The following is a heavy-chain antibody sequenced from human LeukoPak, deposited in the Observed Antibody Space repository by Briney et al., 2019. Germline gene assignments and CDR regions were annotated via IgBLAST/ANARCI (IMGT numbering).Heavy chain of an antibody. D-gene: IGHD4-11*01. CDR2: VHYSGTA. V-gene: IGHV4-59*01. J-gene: IGHJ3*02. CDR1: DGSITNYD. CDR3: ARVTRHDAFDI. Sequence: SETLSLTCTVSDGSITNYDWSWVRQPPGKGLEFIGHVHYSGTANYNPSLRSRVTISIDTSKKHFFLKLKSVTAADTAVYYCARVTRHDAFDIWGQGTMVTVSS.